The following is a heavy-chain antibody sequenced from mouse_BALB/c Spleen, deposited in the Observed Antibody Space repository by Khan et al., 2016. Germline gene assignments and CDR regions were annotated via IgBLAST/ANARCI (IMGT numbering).Heavy chain of an antibody. V-gene: IGHV3-2*02. Sequence: EVQLQESGPGLVKPSQSLSLTCTVTGYSITSDYAWNWIRQFPGNKLEWMGYISYSGSTSYNPSLKSRISITRDTSKNQFFLQLNSVTTEDTATXYCVKETYNWYFDVWGAGTTVTVSS. CDR3: VKETYNWYFDV. D-gene: IGHD2-12*01. CDR1: GYSITSDYA. J-gene: IGHJ1*01. CDR2: ISYSGST.